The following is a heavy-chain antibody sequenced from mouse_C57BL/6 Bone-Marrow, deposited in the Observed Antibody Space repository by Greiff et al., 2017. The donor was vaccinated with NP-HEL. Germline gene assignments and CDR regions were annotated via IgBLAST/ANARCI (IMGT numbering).Heavy chain of an antibody. CDR1: GFSFNTYA. D-gene: IGHD2-2*01. V-gene: IGHV10-1*01. CDR2: IRSKSNNYAT. CDR3: VRHEGMVTGGFAY. J-gene: IGHJ3*01. Sequence: EVQGVESGGGLVQPKGSLKLSCAASGFSFNTYAMNWVRQAPGKGLEWVARIRSKSNNYATYYADSVKDRFTISRDDSESMLYLQMNNLKTEDTAMYYCVRHEGMVTGGFAYWGQGTLVTVSA.